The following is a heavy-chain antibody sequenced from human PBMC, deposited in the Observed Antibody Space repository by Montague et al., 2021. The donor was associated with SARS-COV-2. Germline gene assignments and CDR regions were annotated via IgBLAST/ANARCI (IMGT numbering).Heavy chain of an antibody. CDR2: IANSGST. CDR1: GASIGAYY. V-gene: IGHV4-59*01. CDR3: ARHGGSVAFDI. D-gene: IGHD1-26*01. J-gene: IGHJ3*02. Sequence: SETLSLTCTASGASIGAYYWSWIRQPPGKGLEWIGYIANSGSTNHNPSLESRVAMSVDTSKNQFSLKLNSVTAADTAVYYCARHGGSVAFDIWGRGKMVTVSS.